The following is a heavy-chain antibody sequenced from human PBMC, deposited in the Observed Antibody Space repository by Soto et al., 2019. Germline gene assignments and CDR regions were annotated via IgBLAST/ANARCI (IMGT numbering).Heavy chain of an antibody. CDR1: GGTFSSYA. V-gene: IGHV1-69*06. CDR3: ARDMVWGDRYYYYYGMDV. D-gene: IGHD3-10*01. Sequence: ASVKVSCKASGGTFSSYAISWVRQAPGQGLEWMGGIIPIFGTANYAQKFQGRVTITADKSTSTAYMELSSLRSEDTAVYYCARDMVWGDRYYYYYGMDVWGQGTTVTVSS. CDR2: IIPIFGTA. J-gene: IGHJ6*02.